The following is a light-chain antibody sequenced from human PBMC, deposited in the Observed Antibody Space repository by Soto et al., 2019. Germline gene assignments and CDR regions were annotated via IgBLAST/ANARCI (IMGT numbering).Light chain of an antibody. CDR1: QSIGNN. V-gene: IGKV1-17*01. CDR3: LQHDSSPRT. Sequence: TQFPFSLLASVRVRITITFRASQSIGNNLGWYQQKPGKAPKRLIYATSNLQYGAPSRFSGSGSGTEFTLTITSLQPEDFATYYCLQHDSSPRTFGQRTNVAI. J-gene: IGKJ1*01. CDR2: ATS.